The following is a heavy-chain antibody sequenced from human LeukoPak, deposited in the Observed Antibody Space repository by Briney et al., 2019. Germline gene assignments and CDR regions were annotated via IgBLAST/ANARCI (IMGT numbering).Heavy chain of an antibody. CDR1: GGSISSYY. Sequence: SETLSLTCTVSGGSISSYYWSWIRHPPGKGLEWIGYIYYSGSTNYNPSLKRRVTISVDTSKNQFSLKLSSVTAADTAVYYCARDLDGLDYWGQGTLVTVSS. D-gene: IGHD1-1*01. CDR3: ARDLDGLDY. J-gene: IGHJ4*02. V-gene: IGHV4-59*01. CDR2: IYYSGST.